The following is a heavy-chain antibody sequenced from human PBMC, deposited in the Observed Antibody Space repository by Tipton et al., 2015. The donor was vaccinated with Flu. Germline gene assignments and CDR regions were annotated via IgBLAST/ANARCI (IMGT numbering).Heavy chain of an antibody. CDR2: IYTSGST. D-gene: IGHD5-24*01. CDR1: GGSISSYY. J-gene: IGHJ3*02. Sequence: TLSLTCTVSGGSISSYYWSWIRQPAGKGLEWIGRIYTSGSTNYNPHLKSRVTMSVDTSKNQFSLKLSSVTAADTAVYYCARYGERWLQWGGHAFDIWGQGTMVTVSS. CDR3: ARYGERWLQWGGHAFDI. V-gene: IGHV4-4*07.